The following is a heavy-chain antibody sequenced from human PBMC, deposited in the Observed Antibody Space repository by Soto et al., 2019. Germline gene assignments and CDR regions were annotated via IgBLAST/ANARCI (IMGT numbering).Heavy chain of an antibody. CDR1: GGTFSSYA. Sequence: EASVKVSCKASGGTFSSYAISWVRQAPGQGPEWMGGIIPIFGTANYAQEFQGRVTITADESTSTAYMELSSLRSEDTAVYYCAREGGLVVGATYYYYYGMDVWGQGTTVTVSS. CDR3: AREGGLVVGATYYYYYGMDV. J-gene: IGHJ6*02. D-gene: IGHD1-26*01. CDR2: IIPIFGTA. V-gene: IGHV1-69*13.